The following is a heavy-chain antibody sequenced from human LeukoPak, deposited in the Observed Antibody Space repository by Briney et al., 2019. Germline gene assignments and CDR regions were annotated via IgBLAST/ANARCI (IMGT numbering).Heavy chain of an antibody. Sequence: TSETLSLTCTVSDDSISDYYRGWIRQPPGKGLEWIGYIHNSGTSTYNLSLKSRVTISADTSKNQFSLKLNSMTTADTAVYYCTRGAGWLIDYWGQGILVTVSS. D-gene: IGHD3-16*01. CDR2: IHNSGTS. V-gene: IGHV4-59*01. CDR3: TRGAGWLIDY. J-gene: IGHJ4*02. CDR1: DDSISDYY.